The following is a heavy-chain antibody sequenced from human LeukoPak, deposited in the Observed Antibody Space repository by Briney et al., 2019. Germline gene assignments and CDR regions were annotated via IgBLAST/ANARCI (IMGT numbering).Heavy chain of an antibody. J-gene: IGHJ4*02. CDR3: ARVFTIAARRREYYFDY. Sequence: ASVKVSCKASGYTFTSYYMHWVRQAPGQGLKWMGIINPSGGSTSYAQKFQGRVTMTRDTSTSTVYMELSSLRSEDTAVYYCARVFTIAARRREYYFDYWGQGTLVTVSS. V-gene: IGHV1-46*01. CDR2: INPSGGST. D-gene: IGHD6-6*01. CDR1: GYTFTSYY.